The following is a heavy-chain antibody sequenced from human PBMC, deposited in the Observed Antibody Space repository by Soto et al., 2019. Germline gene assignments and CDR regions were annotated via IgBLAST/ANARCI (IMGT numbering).Heavy chain of an antibody. Sequence: ASVKVSCKASGYTFTSYGISWVRQAPGQGLEWMGWISAYNGNTNYAQKLQGRVTMTTDTSTSTAYMELSSLRSDDTAVYYCASRHVGSTVATMVRGPGDYYYMDVWGKGTTVTVSS. J-gene: IGHJ6*03. D-gene: IGHD3-10*01. CDR1: GYTFTSYG. CDR2: ISAYNGNT. V-gene: IGHV1-18*01. CDR3: ASRHVGSTVATMVRGPGDYYYMDV.